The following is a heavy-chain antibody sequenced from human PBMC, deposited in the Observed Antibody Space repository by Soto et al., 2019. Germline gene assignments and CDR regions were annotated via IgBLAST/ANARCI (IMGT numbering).Heavy chain of an antibody. CDR1: GFTFSSYD. CDR3: ARGLDYGDTYYFDY. CDR2: IGTAGDT. Sequence: GGSLRLSCAASGFTFSSYDMHWVRQATGKGLEWVSAIGTAGDTYYPGSVKGRFTISRENAKNSLYLQMNSLRAGDTAVYYCARGLDYGDTYYFDYWGQGTLVTVSS. D-gene: IGHD4-17*01. J-gene: IGHJ4*02. V-gene: IGHV3-13*01.